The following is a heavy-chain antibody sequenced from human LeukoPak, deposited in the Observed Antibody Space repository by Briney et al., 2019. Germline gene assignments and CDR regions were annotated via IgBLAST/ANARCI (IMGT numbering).Heavy chain of an antibody. CDR3: ARHYCSGGSCYYYFDY. CDR2: IYPGDSDT. Sequence: GESLKISCKGSGYSFTSYWIGWVRQMPGKGLEWMGIIYPGDSDTRYSPSFQGQVTISADKSISTAYLQWSSPKASDTAMYYCARHYCSGGSCYYYFDYWGQGTLVTVSS. CDR1: GYSFTSYW. D-gene: IGHD2-15*01. J-gene: IGHJ4*02. V-gene: IGHV5-51*01.